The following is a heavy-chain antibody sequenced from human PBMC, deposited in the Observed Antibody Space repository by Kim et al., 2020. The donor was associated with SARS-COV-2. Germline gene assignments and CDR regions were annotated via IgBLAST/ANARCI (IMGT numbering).Heavy chain of an antibody. D-gene: IGHD2-21*02. J-gene: IGHJ5*02. V-gene: IGHV3-74*01. CDR1: GFTFSNYL. Sequence: GGSLRLSCAASGFTFSNYLMNWVRQAPGEGQVWVSHIHSNARITDYVDSVKGRFTISCDNATNTLYLQMNSLRPEDTAVYYCARACDCDVICYFDSFD. CDR2: IHSNARIT. CDR3: ARACDCDVICYFDSFD.